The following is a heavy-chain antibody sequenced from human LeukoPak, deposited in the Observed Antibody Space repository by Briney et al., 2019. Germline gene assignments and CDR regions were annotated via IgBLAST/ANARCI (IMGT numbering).Heavy chain of an antibody. D-gene: IGHD6-19*01. CDR1: GGSISSYY. V-gene: IGHV4-4*07. Sequence: SETLSLTCTVSGGSISSYYWSWIRQPAGKGLEWIGRIYTSGSTNYNPSLKSRVTMSVDTSKNQFSLKLSSVTAADTAVYYCARADSSGWYGWFDPWGQGTLVTVSS. J-gene: IGHJ5*02. CDR2: IYTSGST. CDR3: ARADSSGWYGWFDP.